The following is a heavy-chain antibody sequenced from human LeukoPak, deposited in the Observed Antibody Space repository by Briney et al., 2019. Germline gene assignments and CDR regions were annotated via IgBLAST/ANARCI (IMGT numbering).Heavy chain of an antibody. CDR3: ARGRDGYNWIDY. D-gene: IGHD5-24*01. CDR1: GFTFSNYG. CDR2: IWYDGTNK. V-gene: IGHV3-33*01. J-gene: IGHJ4*02. Sequence: GGSLRLSCAASGFTFSNYGMVWVRQAPGKGLEWVAVIWYDGTNKYYADSVKGRFTISRDNSKNTLYLQMNSLRAEDTAVYYCARGRDGYNWIDYWGQGTLVTVSS.